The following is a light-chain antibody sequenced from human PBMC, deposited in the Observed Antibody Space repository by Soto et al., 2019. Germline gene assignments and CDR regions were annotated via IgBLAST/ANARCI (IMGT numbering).Light chain of an antibody. Sequence: QSVLTQPPSASGTPGQRVTLSCSGSSSNIGSNYVYWYQQLPGTAPKLLIYRNNQRPSGVPDRFSASKSGTSASLAISGLRYEDEADYYCAAWYDSLSGVVFGGGTKLTVL. CDR3: AAWYDSLSGVV. CDR2: RNN. CDR1: SSNIGSNY. J-gene: IGLJ2*01. V-gene: IGLV1-47*01.